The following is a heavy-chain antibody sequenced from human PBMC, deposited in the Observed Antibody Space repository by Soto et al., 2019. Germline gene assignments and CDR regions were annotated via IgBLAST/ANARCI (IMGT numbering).Heavy chain of an antibody. CDR3: AGLYHYDSSGYYDY. Sequence: ASVKVSCKASGNSFTTYYMHWVRQAPGQGLEWMGIINPSGGRTTYALKFQGRVTMTRDTSTSTFHMELSSLTSEDTAVYYCAGLYHYDSSGYYDYWGQGTLVTVSS. D-gene: IGHD3-22*01. J-gene: IGHJ4*02. V-gene: IGHV1-46*01. CDR1: GNSFTTYY. CDR2: INPSGGRT.